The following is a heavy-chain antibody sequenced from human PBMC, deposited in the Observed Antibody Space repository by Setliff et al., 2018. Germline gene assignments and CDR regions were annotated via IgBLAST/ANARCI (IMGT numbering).Heavy chain of an antibody. CDR2: INHSGST. J-gene: IGHJ6*04. V-gene: IGHV4-34*01. CDR1: GGSFSNYY. D-gene: IGHD3-3*01. CDR3: ARMSGFLYIDV. Sequence: PSETLSLTCVVYGGSFSNYYWSWIRQPPGKGLEWIGEINHSGSTNYNPSLKSRVTISIDTSKDQFSLKLISMTAADTAVYYCARMSGFLYIDVWGKGTTVTVS.